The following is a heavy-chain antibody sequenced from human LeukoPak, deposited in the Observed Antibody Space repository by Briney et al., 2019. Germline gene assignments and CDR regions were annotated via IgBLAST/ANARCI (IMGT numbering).Heavy chain of an antibody. CDR1: GFTFSSYG. D-gene: IGHD3-22*01. V-gene: IGHV3-30*02. J-gene: IGHJ4*02. Sequence: GGSLRLSCAASGFTFSSYGMHWVRQAPGKGLEWVAVIWYDGSNKYYADSVKGRFTISRDNSKNTLYLQMNSLRTEDTALYYCAKGDWYYYDSGGYPDYWGQGTLVTVSS. CDR2: IWYDGSNK. CDR3: AKGDWYYYDSGGYPDY.